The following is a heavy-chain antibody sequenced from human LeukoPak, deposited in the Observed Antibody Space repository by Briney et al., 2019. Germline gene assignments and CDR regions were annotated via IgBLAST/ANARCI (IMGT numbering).Heavy chain of an antibody. CDR2: IYYSGST. D-gene: IGHD6-13*01. CDR1: GGSISSSNYY. V-gene: IGHV4-39*02. CDR3: ASELGGAAAGTDAFDI. J-gene: IGHJ3*02. Sequence: PSETLSLTCTVSGGSISSSNYYWGWIRQPPGKGLEWIGSIYYSGSTYYNPSLKSRVTISVDTSKNHFSLKLTSVTAAHTAVYYCASELGGAAAGTDAFDIWGQGTMVTVSS.